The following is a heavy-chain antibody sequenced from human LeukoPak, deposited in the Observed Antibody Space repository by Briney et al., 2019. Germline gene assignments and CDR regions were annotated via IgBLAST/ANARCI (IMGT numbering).Heavy chain of an antibody. Sequence: PGGSLRLSCAASGFTFSSYWMHWVRQAPGKGLVGVSRINSDGSSTSYADSVKGRFTISRETAKNTLYLQMNSLRAEATAVYYCARDPEKNYYDSSGYYNKWGQGTLVTVSS. J-gene: IGHJ4*02. CDR1: GFTFSSYW. D-gene: IGHD3-22*01. CDR2: INSDGSST. V-gene: IGHV3-74*01. CDR3: ARDPEKNYYDSSGYYNK.